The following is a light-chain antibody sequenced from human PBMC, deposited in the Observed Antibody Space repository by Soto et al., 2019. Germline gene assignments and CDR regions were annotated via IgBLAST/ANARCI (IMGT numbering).Light chain of an antibody. V-gene: IGKV3-11*01. CDR1: QSISSN. CDR3: QQRSNWPPEWT. J-gene: IGKJ1*01. CDR2: DAS. Sequence: EVVLTQSPVTLSLSPGQRATLSCRASQSISSNLAWYQQKPGQAPRLLISDASQRATGIPARFSGSGSGTDFTLTISSLEPEDFAVYYCQQRSNWPPEWTFGQGTKVEIK.